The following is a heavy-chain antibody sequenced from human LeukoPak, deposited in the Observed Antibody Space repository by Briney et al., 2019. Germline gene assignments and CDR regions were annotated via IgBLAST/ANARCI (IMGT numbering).Heavy chain of an antibody. CDR1: GFTFSSYG. CDR2: ISYDGSNK. V-gene: IGHV3-30*18. J-gene: IGHJ4*02. Sequence: GRSLRLSCAASGFTFSSYGMHWVRQAPGKGLEWVAVISYDGSNKYYADSVKGRFTISRDNSKNTLYLQMNSLRAGDTAVYYCAKDDAYLTQLLCLHCDYWGQGTLVTVSS. CDR3: AKDDAYLTQLLCLHCDY. D-gene: IGHD2-2*01.